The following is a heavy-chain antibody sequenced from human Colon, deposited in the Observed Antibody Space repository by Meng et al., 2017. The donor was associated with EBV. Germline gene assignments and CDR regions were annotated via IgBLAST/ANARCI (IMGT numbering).Heavy chain of an antibody. CDR2: IYYTGST. Sequence: VRLQVSGPRMVQPSQTLSLTCTVSGGSINSGDYYWSWIRQPPGKGLEGIGYIYYTGSTYYNPSLKSRVTISMDTSKNQFSLRLSSVTAADTAVYYCARNYYFDYWGQGTLVTVSS. CDR1: GGSINSGDYY. J-gene: IGHJ4*02. V-gene: IGHV4-30-4*01. CDR3: ARNYYFDY.